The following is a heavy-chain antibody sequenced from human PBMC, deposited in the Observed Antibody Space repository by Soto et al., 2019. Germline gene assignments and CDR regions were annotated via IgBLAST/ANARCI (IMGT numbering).Heavy chain of an antibody. CDR1: GGVFRNYA. J-gene: IGHJ5*01. CDR2: ILPGFGTA. CDR3: ARDRWGSYSFDS. D-gene: IGHD1-26*01. V-gene: IGHV1-69*01. Sequence: QVQLVQSGAEVKKPGSSVKVSCKASGGVFRNYAINWVRQAPGTGLEWMGGILPGFGTADYPQKFQGRGTITADEPTTTAYTALTSLKTEDTAVYFCARDRWGSYSFDSWGQGTLVTVAS.